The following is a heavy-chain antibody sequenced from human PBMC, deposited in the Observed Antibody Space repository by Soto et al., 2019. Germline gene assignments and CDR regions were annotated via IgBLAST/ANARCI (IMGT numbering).Heavy chain of an antibody. D-gene: IGHD3-9*01. CDR2: VNHIGIT. J-gene: IGHJ5*02. V-gene: IGHV4-34*01. CDR1: GGSFINHY. Sequence: QVQLQQWGAGLLKPSETLSLTCAVYGGSFINHYWSWIRQPPGKGLEWMGEVNHIGITNYNSSLKSPVTLSVDTFKKQFSLKLSSVAAADAAVYYCARGDILIGCRNWFDPWGQGTLVTVSS. CDR3: ARGDILIGCRNWFDP.